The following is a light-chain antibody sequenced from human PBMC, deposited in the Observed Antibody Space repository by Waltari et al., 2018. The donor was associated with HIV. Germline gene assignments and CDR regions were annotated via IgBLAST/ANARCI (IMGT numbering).Light chain of an antibody. CDR3: SSYTSSSTLVV. CDR1: SSDVGGYNY. Sequence: QSALTQPASVSGSPGQSLTISCTGTSSDVGGYNYVSWYQQHPGKAPKLMIYEVSNRPSGVSNRFSGSKSGNTASLTISGIQAEDEADYYCSSYTSSSTLVVFGGGTKLTVL. V-gene: IGLV2-14*01. CDR2: EVS. J-gene: IGLJ2*01.